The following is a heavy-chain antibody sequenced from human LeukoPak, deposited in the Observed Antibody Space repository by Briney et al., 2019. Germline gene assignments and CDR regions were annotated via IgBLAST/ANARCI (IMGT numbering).Heavy chain of an antibody. D-gene: IGHD5-18*01. CDR2: ISGSGGST. CDR1: GFTFSSYA. J-gene: IGHJ4*02. CDR3: ATTKSYSYVSSRWDY. V-gene: IGHV3-23*01. Sequence: GGSLRLSCAASGFTFSSYAMTWVRQAPGKGLEWVSAISGSGGSTNYADSVKGRFTISRDNSKNTLYLQMNSLRAEDTAVYYCATTKSYSYVSSRWDYWGQGTLVTVSS.